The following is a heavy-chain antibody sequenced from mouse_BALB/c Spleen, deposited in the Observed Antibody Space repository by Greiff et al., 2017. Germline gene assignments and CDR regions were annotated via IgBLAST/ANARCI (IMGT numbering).Heavy chain of an antibody. V-gene: IGHV1-31*01. CDR1: GYSFTGYY. D-gene: IGHD2-3*01. CDR3: ARRDDGYYAMDY. CDR2: INPYNGAT. Sequence: VHVKQSGPELVKPGASVKISCKASGYSFTGYYMHWVKQSHVKSLEWIGRINPYNGATSYNQNFKDKASLTVDKSSSTAYMELHSLTSEDSAVYYCARRDDGYYAMDYWGQGTSVTVSS. J-gene: IGHJ4*01.